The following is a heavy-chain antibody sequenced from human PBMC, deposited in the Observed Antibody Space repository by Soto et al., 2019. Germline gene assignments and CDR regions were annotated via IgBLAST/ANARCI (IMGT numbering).Heavy chain of an antibody. V-gene: IGHV1-18*04. CDR2: ISAYNGNT. D-gene: IGHD3-3*01. J-gene: IGHJ6*02. CDR3: AREPWSGSRENYYYGMDV. CDR1: GYTFTSYG. Sequence: ASVKVSCKASGYTFTSYGISWVRQAPGQGLGWVGWISAYNGNTNYAQKLQGRVTMTTDTSTSAAYMELRSLRSDDTAVYYCAREPWSGSRENYYYGMDVWGQGTTVTVSS.